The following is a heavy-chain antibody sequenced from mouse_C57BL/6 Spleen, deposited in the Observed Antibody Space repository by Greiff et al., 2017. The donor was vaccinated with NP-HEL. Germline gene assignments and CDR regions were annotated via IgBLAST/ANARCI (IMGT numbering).Heavy chain of an antibody. V-gene: IGHV1-22*01. CDR3: ARAPYDGYSLFAY. Sequence: VQLKESGPELVKPGASVKMSCKASGYTFTDYNMHWVKQSHGKSLEWIGYINPNNGGTSYNQKFKGKATLTVNKSSSTAYMELRSLTSEDSAVYYCARAPYDGYSLFAYWGQGTLVTVSA. D-gene: IGHD2-3*01. J-gene: IGHJ3*01. CDR2: INPNNGGT. CDR1: GYTFTDYN.